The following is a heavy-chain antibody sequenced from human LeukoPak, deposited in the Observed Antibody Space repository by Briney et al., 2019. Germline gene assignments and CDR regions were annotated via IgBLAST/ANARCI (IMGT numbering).Heavy chain of an antibody. V-gene: IGHV3-NL1*01. J-gene: IGHJ5*02. Sequence: PGGSLRLSCAASGFTFSSYSMNWVRQAPGKGLEWVSVLYSATDGRSFYADSVKGRFTISRDNSKNTLYLQMNSLRVEDTAVYYCARAKLYSSGWYWFDPWGQGTLVTVSS. CDR1: GFTFSSYS. CDR2: LYSATDGRS. CDR3: ARAKLYSSGWYWFDP. D-gene: IGHD6-19*01.